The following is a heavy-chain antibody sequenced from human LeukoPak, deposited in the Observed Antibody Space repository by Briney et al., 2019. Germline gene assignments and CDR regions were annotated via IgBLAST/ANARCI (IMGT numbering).Heavy chain of an antibody. CDR3: ARAPARYCSGGSCYYYYYMDV. CDR2: ISSSSSYI. V-gene: IGHV3-21*01. CDR1: GFTFSSYS. D-gene: IGHD2-15*01. J-gene: IGHJ6*03. Sequence: GGSLRLSCAASGFTFSSYSMNWVRQAPGKGLEWVSSISSSSSYIYYADSVKGRFTISRDNAKSSLYLQMNSLRAEDTAVYYCARAPARYCSGGSCYYYYYMDVWGKGTTVTVSS.